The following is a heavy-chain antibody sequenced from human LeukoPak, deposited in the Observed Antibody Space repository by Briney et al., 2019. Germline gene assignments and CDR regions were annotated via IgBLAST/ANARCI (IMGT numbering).Heavy chain of an antibody. D-gene: IGHD3-16*01. CDR1: GGSISSGGYY. J-gene: IGHJ4*02. V-gene: IGHV4-31*03. CDR2: IYYSGST. Sequence: PSETLSLTCTVSGGSISSGGYYWSWIRQHPGKGLEWIGYIYYSGSTYYNPSLKSRVTISVDTSKNQFSLKLSSVTAADTAVYYCARAGGFSSPFGYWGQGTLVTVSS. CDR3: ARAGGFSSPFGY.